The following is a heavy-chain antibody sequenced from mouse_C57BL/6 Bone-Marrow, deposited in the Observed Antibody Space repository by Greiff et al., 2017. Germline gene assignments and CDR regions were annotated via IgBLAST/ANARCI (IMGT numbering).Heavy chain of an antibody. CDR2: IYPGSGNT. Sequence: QVHVKQSGAELVRPGASVKLSCKASGYTFTDYYINWVKQRPGQGLEWIARIYPGSGNTYYNEKFKGKATLTAEKSSSTAYMQLSSLTSEDSAVYFCAKAFYYGSSYEYFDVWGTGTTVTVSS. CDR1: GYTFTDYY. J-gene: IGHJ1*03. V-gene: IGHV1-76*01. CDR3: AKAFYYGSSYEYFDV. D-gene: IGHD1-1*01.